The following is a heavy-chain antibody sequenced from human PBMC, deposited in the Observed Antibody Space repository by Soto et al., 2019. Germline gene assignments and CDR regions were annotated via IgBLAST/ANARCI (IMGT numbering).Heavy chain of an antibody. Sequence: GGSLRLSCAASGFTFSRYWMSWVRQAPGKGLEWVANIKQDGSEKYYVDSVKGRFTISRDNAKNSLYLQMNSLRAEDTAVYYCARDPNDYGDYEDFDYWGQGTLVTVSS. D-gene: IGHD4-17*01. J-gene: IGHJ4*02. CDR1: GFTFSRYW. CDR2: IKQDGSEK. V-gene: IGHV3-7*01. CDR3: ARDPNDYGDYEDFDY.